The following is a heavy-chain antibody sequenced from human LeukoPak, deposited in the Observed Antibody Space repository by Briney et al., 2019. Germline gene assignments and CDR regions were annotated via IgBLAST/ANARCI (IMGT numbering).Heavy chain of an antibody. CDR1: GFTFSSYA. V-gene: IGHV3-23*01. J-gene: IGHJ4*02. CDR2: VSGSGTGT. CDR3: AKGGFNVCFDY. Sequence: GGSLRLSCAASGFTFSSYAMTWVRQAPGKGLEWVSSVSGSGTGTYYADSVKGRFTISRDNFKNTVYLQMNSLRAEDTAVYYCAKGGFNVCFDYWGQGTLVTVSS. D-gene: IGHD3-16*01.